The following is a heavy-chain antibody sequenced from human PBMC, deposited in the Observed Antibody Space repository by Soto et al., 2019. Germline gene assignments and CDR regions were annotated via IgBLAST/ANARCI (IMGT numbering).Heavy chain of an antibody. D-gene: IGHD5-18*01. Sequence: PSETLSLTCAVYGGSFSGYSWTWIRQPPGTGLEWIGYIFYRGSTNYNPSLKSRVTISVDTSKNQFSLKLSSVTAADTAVYYCASLVAGYSYGHFDYWGQGTLVTISS. CDR1: GGSFSGYS. J-gene: IGHJ4*02. CDR2: IFYRGST. V-gene: IGHV4-59*01. CDR3: ASLVAGYSYGHFDY.